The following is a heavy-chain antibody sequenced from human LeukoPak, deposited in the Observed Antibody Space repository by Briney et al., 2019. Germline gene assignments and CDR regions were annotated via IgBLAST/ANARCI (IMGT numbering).Heavy chain of an antibody. CDR3: ARDFGGQQLVLNGFDP. D-gene: IGHD6-13*01. Sequence: SETLSLTCAVYGGSFSGYYWSWIRQPPGKGLEWIGEINHSGSTNYNPSLKSRVTISVDTSKNQFSLKLSSVTAADTAVYYCARDFGGQQLVLNGFDPWGQGTLVTVSS. V-gene: IGHV4-34*01. CDR2: INHSGST. CDR1: GGSFSGYY. J-gene: IGHJ5*02.